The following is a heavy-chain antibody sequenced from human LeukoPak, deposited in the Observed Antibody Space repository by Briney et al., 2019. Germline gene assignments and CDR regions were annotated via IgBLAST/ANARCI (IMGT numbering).Heavy chain of an antibody. J-gene: IGHJ4*02. V-gene: IGHV4-34*01. CDR3: ARGVAGTGYGY. CDR2: INHSGST. D-gene: IGHD6-19*01. CDR1: GGSFSGYY. Sequence: SETLSLTCAVYGGSFSGYYWGWIRQPPGKGLEWIGEINHSGSTNYNPSLKSRVTISVDTSKNQFSLKLSSVTAADTAVYYCARGVAGTGYGYWGQGTLVTVSS.